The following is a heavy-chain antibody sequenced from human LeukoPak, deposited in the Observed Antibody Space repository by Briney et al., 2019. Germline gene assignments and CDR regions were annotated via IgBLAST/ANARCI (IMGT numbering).Heavy chain of an antibody. CDR1: GGSISSSSYY. J-gene: IGHJ4*02. CDR3: ARVRYNWNRDFDY. D-gene: IGHD1-20*01. CDR2: IYYSGST. Sequence: SETLSLTCTVSGGSISSSSYYWGWIRQPPGKGLEWIGSIYYSGSTYYNPSLKSRVTMSVDTPKNQFSLKLSSVTAADTAVYYCARVRYNWNRDFDYWGQGTLVTVSS. V-gene: IGHV4-39*07.